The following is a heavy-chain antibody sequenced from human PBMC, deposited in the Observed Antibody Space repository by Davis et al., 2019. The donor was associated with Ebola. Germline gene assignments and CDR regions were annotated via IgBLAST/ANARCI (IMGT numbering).Heavy chain of an antibody. CDR3: AGDWSDVVVVAATSDY. V-gene: IGHV5-10-1*01. J-gene: IGHJ4*02. CDR1: GYSFTSYW. CDR2: IDPSDSYT. Sequence: GESLKILCKGSGYSFTSYWISWVRQMPGKGLEWMGRIDPSDSYTNYSPSFQGHVTISADKSISTAYLQWSSLKASDTAMYYCAGDWSDVVVVAATSDYWGQGTLVTVSS. D-gene: IGHD2-15*01.